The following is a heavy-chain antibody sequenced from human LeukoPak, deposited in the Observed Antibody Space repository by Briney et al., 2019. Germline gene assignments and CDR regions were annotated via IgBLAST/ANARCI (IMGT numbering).Heavy chain of an antibody. J-gene: IGHJ4*02. V-gene: IGHV3-23*01. CDR2: ISDSGGAT. Sequence: PGGSLRLSCAAVGFTFRNYAMSSVRQPPGKGMEWVASISDSGGATYYADSVKGRFTISRDNSRNTLYLQLNSLGADDTAVYYCAKIAPWGAVTTTEGFDYWGQGTLVTVSS. D-gene: IGHD4-17*01. CDR1: GFTFRNYA. CDR3: AKIAPWGAVTTTEGFDY.